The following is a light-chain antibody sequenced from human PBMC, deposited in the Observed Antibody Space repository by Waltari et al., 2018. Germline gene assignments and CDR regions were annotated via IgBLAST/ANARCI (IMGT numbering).Light chain of an antibody. V-gene: IGLV2-14*01. CDR2: DVY. J-gene: IGLJ2*01. CDR1: GSDVGGYDY. CDR3: SSYTSSGVV. Sequence: QSALTQPASVSGSPGQAIIISCTGTGSDVGGYDYVSWYQQYPGKAPRLIIYDVYNRPSGVSNRFSGSKSDNTASLTISALQAEDESVYYCSSYTSSGVVFGGGTKLTVL.